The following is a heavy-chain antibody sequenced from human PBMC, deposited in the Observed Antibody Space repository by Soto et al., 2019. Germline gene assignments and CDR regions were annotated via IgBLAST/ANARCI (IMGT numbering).Heavy chain of an antibody. J-gene: IGHJ4*02. D-gene: IGHD2-2*01. CDR1: GYTFTSYA. V-gene: IGHV1-3*01. Sequence: QVQLVQSGAEVKKPGASVKVSCKASGYTFTSYAMHWVRQAPGQRLEWMGWINAGNGNTNYSQKFQGRVTITRDTSASKAYMELSTMRSEDSAVYYCAREACSSTSCYVYFDYWGQGTLVTVSS. CDR3: AREACSSTSCYVYFDY. CDR2: INAGNGNT.